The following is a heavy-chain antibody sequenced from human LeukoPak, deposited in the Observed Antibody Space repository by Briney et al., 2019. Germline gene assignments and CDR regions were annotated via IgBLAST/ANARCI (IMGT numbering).Heavy chain of an antibody. CDR3: AEVGITMIGGV. Sequence: GGSLRLFCAASGFTFSSYSMNWVRQAPGKGLECVSSISSSSSYIYYADSVKRRFTISRDNAKNSLYLQMNSLRAEDTAVYYCAEVGITMIGGVWGKGTTVTISS. J-gene: IGHJ6*04. CDR2: ISSSSSYI. CDR1: GFTFSSYS. V-gene: IGHV3-21*01. D-gene: IGHD3-10*02.